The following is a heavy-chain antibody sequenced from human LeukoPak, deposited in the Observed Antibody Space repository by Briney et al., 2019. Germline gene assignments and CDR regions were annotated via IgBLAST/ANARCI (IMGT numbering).Heavy chain of an antibody. CDR2: IWYDGSNK. V-gene: IGHV3-33*01. CDR3: ARDRGSYWDGGNDY. CDR1: GFTFSSYG. Sequence: PGGSLRLSCAASGFTFSSYGMHWVRQAPGKGLEWVAVIWYDGSNKYYADSVKGRFTISRDNSKNTLYLQMNSLRAEDPAVYHCARDRGSYWDGGNDYWGQGTLVTVSS. D-gene: IGHD1-26*01. J-gene: IGHJ4*02.